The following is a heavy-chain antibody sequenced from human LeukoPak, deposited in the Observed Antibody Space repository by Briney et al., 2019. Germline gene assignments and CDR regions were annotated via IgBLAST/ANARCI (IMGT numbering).Heavy chain of an antibody. Sequence: ASVKVSCKASGYTFTSYDINWVRQAPGKGLEWMGGFDPEDGETIYAQKFQGRVTMTEDTSTDTAYMELSSLRSEDTAVYYCATAGYYYELDYWGQGTLVTVSS. CDR1: GYTFTSYD. V-gene: IGHV1-24*01. CDR3: ATAGYYYELDY. CDR2: FDPEDGET. J-gene: IGHJ4*02. D-gene: IGHD3-22*01.